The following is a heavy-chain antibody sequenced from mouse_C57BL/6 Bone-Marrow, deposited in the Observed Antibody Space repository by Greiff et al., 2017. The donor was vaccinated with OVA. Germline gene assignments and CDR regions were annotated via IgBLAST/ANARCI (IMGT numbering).Heavy chain of an antibody. CDR3: TRGGNYGYFDV. V-gene: IGHV1-15*01. D-gene: IGHD2-1*01. CDR1: GYTFTDYE. CDR2: IDPETGGT. Sequence: QVQLKESGAELVRPGASVTLSCKASGYTFTDYEMHWVKQTPVHGLEWIGAIDPETGGTAYNQKFKGKAILTADKSSSTAYMELRSLTSEDSAVYYCTRGGNYGYFDVWGTGTTVTVSS. J-gene: IGHJ1*03.